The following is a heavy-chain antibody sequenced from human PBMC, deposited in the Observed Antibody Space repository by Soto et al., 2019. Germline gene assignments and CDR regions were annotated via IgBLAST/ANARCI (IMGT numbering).Heavy chain of an antibody. Sequence: QVQLVQSGAEVKKPGASVKVSCKASGYTFSSYGFSWVRQAPGQGLEWMGWISAYNGNTNYAQKVQGRVTMTTDTATSTADMDLRSLRSDDAAVYYCARDMGGGESIDYWGQGTLVTVSS. CDR2: ISAYNGNT. J-gene: IGHJ4*02. CDR1: GYTFSSYG. CDR3: ARDMGGGESIDY. V-gene: IGHV1-18*01. D-gene: IGHD3-16*01.